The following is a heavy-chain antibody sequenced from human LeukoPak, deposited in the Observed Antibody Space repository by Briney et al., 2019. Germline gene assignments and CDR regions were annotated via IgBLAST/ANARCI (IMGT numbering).Heavy chain of an antibody. CDR3: GRDNLYMVRGNFDF. V-gene: IGHV3-48*04. D-gene: IGHD3-10*01. CDR1: GLTFIRSS. CDR2: IDSSSRVI. Sequence: PGGSLRLSCPTHGLTFIRSSMTSVRRDTGKGVEWVSYIDSSSRVIYYADSVKGRFNISRENAKNALYLQMNSLRVEDTAVYYCGRDNLYMVRGNFDFWGQGTLVTVSS. J-gene: IGHJ4*02.